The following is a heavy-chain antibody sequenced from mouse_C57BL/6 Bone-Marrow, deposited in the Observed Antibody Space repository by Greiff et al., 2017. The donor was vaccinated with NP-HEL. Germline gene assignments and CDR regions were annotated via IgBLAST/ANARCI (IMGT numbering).Heavy chain of an antibody. D-gene: IGHD2-12*01. CDR2: ILPGSGST. CDR1: GFTFTGYW. CDR3: ASGEYSCAFDY. Sequence: QVQLQQSGAELMKPGASVKLSCKASGFTFTGYWIEWVKQRPGHGLEWIGEILPGSGSTNYNEKFKGKATFTADTSYNTAYMQLSSLTSEDSAIYYCASGEYSCAFDYWGQGTTLTVSS. J-gene: IGHJ2*01. V-gene: IGHV1-9*01.